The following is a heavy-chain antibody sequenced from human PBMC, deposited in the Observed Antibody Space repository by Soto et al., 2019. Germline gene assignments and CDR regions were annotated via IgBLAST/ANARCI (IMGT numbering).Heavy chain of an antibody. V-gene: IGHV3-21*01. D-gene: IGHD2-15*01. CDR2: IRGFSPYT. CDR3: ARDRGYDAHDYYYNAMDV. J-gene: IGHJ6*02. CDR1: GFTFRTYT. Sequence: EVQLVESGGGLVKPGGSLRLSCVASGFTFRTYTMNWVRQAPGKGLEWVSAIRGFSPYTFYAESVKGRFTISRDNAKNSLYLQMNSLGVEDTAVYYCARDRGYDAHDYYYNAMDVWGQGTTVTVSS.